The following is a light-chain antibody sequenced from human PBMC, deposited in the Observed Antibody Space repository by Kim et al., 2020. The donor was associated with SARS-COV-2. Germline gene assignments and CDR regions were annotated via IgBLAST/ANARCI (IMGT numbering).Light chain of an antibody. CDR3: QQYDNLPLT. CDR1: LDISHY. J-gene: IGKJ4*01. V-gene: IGKV1-33*01. Sequence: AAFRDSVTLSCQASLDISHYVNWYQHKPGKSPLRLIFDASNLEGRVPSSFSGSGSGTSFTFTISSLQPDDIATYYCQQYDNLPLTLGGGTKVDIK. CDR2: DAS.